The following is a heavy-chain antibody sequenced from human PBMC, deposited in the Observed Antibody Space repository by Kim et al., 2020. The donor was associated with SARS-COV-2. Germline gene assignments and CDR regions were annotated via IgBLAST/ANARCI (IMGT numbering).Heavy chain of an antibody. J-gene: IGHJ4*02. Sequence: SETLSLTCTVSGASIRSGGYYWSWIRQHPGKGLEGIGSIYYTGSTSYNPSLKNRVSLSADTSKNQFSLNLYSVTAADTAAEYCAGGARNGGPVGYWGQRT. D-gene: IGHD2-8*01. CDR3: AGGARNGGPVGY. CDR2: IYYTGST. CDR1: GASIRSGGYY. V-gene: IGHV4-31*03.